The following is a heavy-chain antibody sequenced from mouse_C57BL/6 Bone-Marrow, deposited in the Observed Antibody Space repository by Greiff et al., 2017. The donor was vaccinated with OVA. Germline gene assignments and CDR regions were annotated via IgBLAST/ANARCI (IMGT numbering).Heavy chain of an antibody. V-gene: IGHV1-4*01. Sequence: QVQLKQSGAELARPGASVKMSCKASGYTFTSYTMHWVKQRPGKGLEWIGYINPSSGYTKYNQKFKDKATLTADKSSSTAYMQLSSLTSEDSAVYYCARGAAVEGDYWGQGTTLTVSS. CDR3: ARGAAVEGDY. CDR1: GYTFTSYT. J-gene: IGHJ2*01. CDR2: INPSSGYT. D-gene: IGHD1-1*01.